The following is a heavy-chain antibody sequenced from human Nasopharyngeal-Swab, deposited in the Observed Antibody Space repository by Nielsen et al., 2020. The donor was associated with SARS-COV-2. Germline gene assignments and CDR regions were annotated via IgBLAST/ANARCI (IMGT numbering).Heavy chain of an antibody. CDR2: ISSSSSYI. V-gene: IGHV3-21*01. CDR3: ARDGLDYDFWSAYFMDV. CDR1: GFTFNNYN. J-gene: IGHJ6*02. Sequence: GESLKISCAASGFTFNNYNFNWVRQAPGKGLEWVSSISSSSSYIYYADSVKGRFTISRDNAKNSLYLQMNSLRAEDTAVHYCARDGLDYDFWSAYFMDVWGQGTTVTVS. D-gene: IGHD3-3*01.